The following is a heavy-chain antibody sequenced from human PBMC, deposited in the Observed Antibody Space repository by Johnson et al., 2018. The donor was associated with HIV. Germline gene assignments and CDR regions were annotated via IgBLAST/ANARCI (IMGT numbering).Heavy chain of an antibody. CDR3: AKWGSMRATSAFDI. CDR2: ISWNTGSI. D-gene: IGHD1-26*01. CDR1: GFSFDDYA. V-gene: IGHV3-9*01. J-gene: IGHJ3*02. Sequence: VQLVESGGGLVQPGRSLRLSCAASGFSFDDYAMYWVRQAPGKGLEWVAGISWNTGSIYHVDSVKGRFTISRDNAKNSLYLQINSLRAEDTAVYYCAKWGSMRATSAFDIWGQGTMVTISS.